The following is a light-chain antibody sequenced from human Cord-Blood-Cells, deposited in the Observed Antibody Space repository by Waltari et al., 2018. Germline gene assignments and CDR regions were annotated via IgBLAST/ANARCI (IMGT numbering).Light chain of an antibody. J-gene: IGLJ2*01. CDR2: YDD. CDR3: CSYAGSYTLV. CDR1: SSNIGNNA. Sequence: QSVLTQPPSVSEAPRQRVTISCSGSSSNIGNNAVNWYQQLPGKAPKLLIYYDDLLPSGVSDRFSGSKSGTSASLAISGLQAEDEADYYCCSYAGSYTLVFGGGTKL. V-gene: IGLV1-36*01.